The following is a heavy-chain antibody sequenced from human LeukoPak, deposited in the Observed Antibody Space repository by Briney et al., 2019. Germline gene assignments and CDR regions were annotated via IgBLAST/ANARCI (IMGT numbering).Heavy chain of an antibody. D-gene: IGHD6-19*01. J-gene: IGHJ5*02. Sequence: ASVKVSCKASGQTFTGNYIHWVRQAPGQGLEWMGWINLNSGGTKYAQKFQGRVTMTRDTSISTAYMELSRLRSDDTAVYYCARDSYSGGWSTALYRFDPWGQGTLVTVSS. CDR3: ARDSYSGGWSTALYRFDP. CDR2: INLNSGGT. CDR1: GQTFTGNY. V-gene: IGHV1-2*02.